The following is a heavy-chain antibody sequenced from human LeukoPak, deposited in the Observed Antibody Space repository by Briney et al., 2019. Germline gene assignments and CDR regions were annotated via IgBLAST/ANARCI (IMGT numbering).Heavy chain of an antibody. CDR3: AKDTIDDYGDYGHFDY. Sequence: GGPLRLSCAASGFTFSSYAMSGARQAPGKGLEWVSAISGSGGSTYYADSVKGRFTISRDNSKNTLYLQMNSLRAEDTAVYYCAKDTIDDYGDYGHFDYWGQGTLVTVSS. J-gene: IGHJ4*02. V-gene: IGHV3-23*01. D-gene: IGHD4-17*01. CDR2: ISGSGGST. CDR1: GFTFSSYA.